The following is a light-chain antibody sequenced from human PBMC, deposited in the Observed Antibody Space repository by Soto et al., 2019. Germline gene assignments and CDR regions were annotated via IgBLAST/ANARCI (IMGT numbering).Light chain of an antibody. V-gene: IGLV2-8*01. CDR3: SSSAGTKNVV. J-gene: IGLJ3*02. CDR2: MVT. Sequence: QSALTQPPSASGSHGQSVTISCTGTSRDIGNYNYVSWYQQHPGKAPKLLISMVTERPSGVPDRFSGSKSGNTASLTVSGLQAEDEADYYCSSSAGTKNVVFGGGTKLTVL. CDR1: SRDIGNYNY.